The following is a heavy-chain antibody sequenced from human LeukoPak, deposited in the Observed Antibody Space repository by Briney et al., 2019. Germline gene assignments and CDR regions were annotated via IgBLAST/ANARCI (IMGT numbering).Heavy chain of an antibody. CDR2: ISYDGSNK. Sequence: GGSLRLSCTASGFTFSSYGMHWVRQAPGKGLEWVAVISYDGSNKYYADSVKGRFTISRDNSKNTLYVQMNSLSAEDTAVYYCARDRDSSGYNYYFDFWGQGTLVTVSS. D-gene: IGHD3-22*01. V-gene: IGHV3-30*03. J-gene: IGHJ4*02. CDR3: ARDRDSSGYNYYFDF. CDR1: GFTFSSYG.